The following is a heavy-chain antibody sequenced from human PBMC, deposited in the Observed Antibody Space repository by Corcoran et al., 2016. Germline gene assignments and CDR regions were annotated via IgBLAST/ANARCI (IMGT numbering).Heavy chain of an antibody. V-gene: IGHV3-13*01. J-gene: IGHJ4*02. D-gene: IGHD4-4*01. CDR1: GFTFSRYD. CDR3: TRAYSNYYFDY. CDR2: IGTAGDT. Sequence: EVQMVESGGGLVQPGGSLRLSCAASGFTFSRYDMHWVRQATGKGLEWVSAIGTAGDTYYPGSVKGRFTISRENAKNSLYLQMNSLRAEDTAVYYCTRAYSNYYFDYWGQGTLVTVSS.